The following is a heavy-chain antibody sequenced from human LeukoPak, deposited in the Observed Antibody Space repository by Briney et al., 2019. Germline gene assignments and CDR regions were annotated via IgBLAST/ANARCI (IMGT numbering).Heavy chain of an antibody. CDR2: IGSSSSTI. CDR1: GFTFSSYS. D-gene: IGHD1-26*01. V-gene: IGHV3-48*01. CDR3: ARENEVGATSSMFDP. Sequence: GGSLRLSCAASGFTFSSYSMNWVRQAPGKGLEWVSYIGSSSSTIYYGDSVKGRFTISRDNAKNSLYLQMNSLRVEDTAVYYCARENEVGATSSMFDPWGQGTLVTVSS. J-gene: IGHJ5*02.